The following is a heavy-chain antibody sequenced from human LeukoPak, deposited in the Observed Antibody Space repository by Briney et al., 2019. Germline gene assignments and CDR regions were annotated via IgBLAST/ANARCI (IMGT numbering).Heavy chain of an antibody. CDR1: VGSFSAYY. V-gene: IGHV4-34*01. CDR3: GPRGDIEHSYVYGKWFDP. CDR2: IYHSVRV. Sequence: SSGSLSLTCAVYVGSFSAYYWTWVRERPRGGRWCSGEIYHSVRVNYNSSPRSRVTISVDKSYKKLSLRLCSVTAAETAVYYCGPRGDIEHSYVYGKWFDPWGQGTRVTVSS. D-gene: IGHD5-18*01. J-gene: IGHJ5*02.